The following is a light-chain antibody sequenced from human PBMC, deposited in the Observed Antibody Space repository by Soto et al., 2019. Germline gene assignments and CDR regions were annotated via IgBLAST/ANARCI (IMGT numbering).Light chain of an antibody. J-gene: IGLJ1*01. CDR2: EVN. CDR1: SSDIGSYNR. Sequence: QSALTQPASVSGSPGQSITISCTGTSSDIGSYNRVSWYQQPPGTAPKLIIYEVNNRPSGVPDRFSGSKSGNTASLTISGLQAEDEADYYCNSFTTSSTYVFGTGNKLTVL. CDR3: NSFTTSSTYV. V-gene: IGLV2-18*02.